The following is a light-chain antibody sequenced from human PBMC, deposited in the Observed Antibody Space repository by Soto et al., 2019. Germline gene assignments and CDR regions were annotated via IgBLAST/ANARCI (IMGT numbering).Light chain of an antibody. CDR3: AAWDDSLNGPHVV. J-gene: IGLJ2*01. CDR2: SNN. Sequence: QSVLTQPPSASGTPGQRVTISCSGSSSNIGSNTVNWYQQLPGTAPKLLIYSNNQRPSGVPDRFSGSKSGTSASLAISRLQSEDEADYDCAAWDDSLNGPHVVFGGGTKVTVL. V-gene: IGLV1-44*01. CDR1: SSNIGSNT.